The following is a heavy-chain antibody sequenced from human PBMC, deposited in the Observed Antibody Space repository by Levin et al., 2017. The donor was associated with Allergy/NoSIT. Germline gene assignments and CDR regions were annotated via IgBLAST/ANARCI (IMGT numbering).Heavy chain of an antibody. CDR1: GFTFSGYA. V-gene: IGHV3-30-3*01. J-gene: IGHJ6*02. CDR3: ARDGGMDV. Sequence: GESLKISCAASGFTFSGYAIHWVRQAPGKGLKWVAVISYDGSNKYYADSVKGRFTISRDNSKNTLYLQMNNLRAEDTALYYCARDGGMDVWGQGTTVTVSS. CDR2: ISYDGSNK.